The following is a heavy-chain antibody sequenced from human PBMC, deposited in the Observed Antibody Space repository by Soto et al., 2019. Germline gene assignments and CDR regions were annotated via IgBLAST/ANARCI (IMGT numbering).Heavy chain of an antibody. D-gene: IGHD3-22*01. CDR3: ARYYDSSGPAFDY. J-gene: IGHJ4*02. CDR1: GYTFSDYY. V-gene: IGHV1-46*01. CDR2: INPPDGST. Sequence: QVQLVQSEAEVKKPGASVKVSCKASGYTFSDYYIHWVRQAPGHGLDWMGIINPPDGSTTYAQKFQGRVSMTSDTSTSTVYMELSSLRSEDTAIYYCARYYDSSGPAFDYWGQGTLVTVSS.